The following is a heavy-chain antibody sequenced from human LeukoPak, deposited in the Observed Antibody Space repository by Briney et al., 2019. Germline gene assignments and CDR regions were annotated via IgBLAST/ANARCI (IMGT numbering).Heavy chain of an antibody. Sequence: GGSLRLSCAASGFTFSSYEMDWVRQAPGKGLEWVSYISSGGSTKDYADSVKGRFTISRDNAKNSLYLQMNSLRAEDTAIYYCASFGGRNPFDSGGPEPLVSVS. J-gene: IGHJ4*02. CDR1: GFTFSSYE. CDR2: ISSGGSTK. CDR3: ASFGGRNPFDS. V-gene: IGHV3-48*03. D-gene: IGHD3-16*01.